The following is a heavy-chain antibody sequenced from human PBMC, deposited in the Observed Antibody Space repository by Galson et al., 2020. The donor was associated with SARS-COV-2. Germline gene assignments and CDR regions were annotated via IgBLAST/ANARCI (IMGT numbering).Heavy chain of an antibody. D-gene: IGHD1-7*01. CDR3: AGRTNGNYRYFDY. CDR2: IIPIFGTT. CDR1: GGTFTRFA. V-gene: IGHV1-69*13. J-gene: IGHJ4*01. Sequence: SVKVSCKASGGTFTRFALSWVRQAPGQGLAWMGGIIPIFGTTDYAQKFQGRVPITADESTSTAYMELSSLSPEDTAVYYCAGRTNGNYRYFDYWGHGTLVTVSS.